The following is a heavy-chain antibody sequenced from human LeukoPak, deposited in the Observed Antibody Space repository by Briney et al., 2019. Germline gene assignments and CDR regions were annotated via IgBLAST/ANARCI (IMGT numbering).Heavy chain of an antibody. J-gene: IGHJ3*02. D-gene: IGHD2-2*01. CDR3: ARDIEVVPAAYHDAFDI. CDR1: GYTFTGYY. Sequence: ASVKVSCKASGYTFTGYYMHWVRQAPGQGLEWMGWINPNSGGTNYAQKFQGRVTMTRDTSISTAYMELSRLRSDDTAVYYCARDIEVVPAAYHDAFDIWGQGTMVTVSS. CDR2: INPNSGGT. V-gene: IGHV1-2*02.